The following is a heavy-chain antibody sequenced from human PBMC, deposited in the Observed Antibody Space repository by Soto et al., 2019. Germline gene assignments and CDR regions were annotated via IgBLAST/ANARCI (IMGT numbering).Heavy chain of an antibody. J-gene: IGHJ4*02. CDR1: GESISSGGYY. V-gene: IGHV4-31*03. CDR2: IYDSESA. D-gene: IGHD6-6*01. Sequence: QVQLQESGPGLVKASQTLSLICSVSGESISSGGYYWSWIRHHPGKGLEWIGYIYDSESAYYNPSTKSRVTMSMDTSKNHFAMNLSSVTAADTAVYYCARAASSSSAADYWGQGTLITVSS. CDR3: ARAASSSSAADY.